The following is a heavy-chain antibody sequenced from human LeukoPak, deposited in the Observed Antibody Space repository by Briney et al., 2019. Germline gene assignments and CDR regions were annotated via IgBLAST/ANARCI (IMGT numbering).Heavy chain of an antibody. J-gene: IGHJ4*02. CDR3: ALSNGWPGAQNY. CDR2: ISSSSSYI. D-gene: IGHD6-19*01. V-gene: IGHV3-21*04. Sequence: GGSLRLSCATSGFTFSSYSMNWVRQAPGKGLEWVSSISSSSSYIYYADSVKGRFTISWDNAKNSLDLQMNSLRADDTAVYYCALSNGWPGAQNYWGQGTLVTVSS. CDR1: GFTFSSYS.